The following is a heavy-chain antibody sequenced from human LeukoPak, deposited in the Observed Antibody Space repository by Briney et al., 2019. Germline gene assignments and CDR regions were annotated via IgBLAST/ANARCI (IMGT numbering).Heavy chain of an antibody. V-gene: IGHV4-59*01. CDR2: IYYSGST. CDR3: ARQGYYDFWSGYYTYFDY. Sequence: PSETLSLTCTVSGGSISSYYWSWIRQPPGKGLKWIGYIYYSGSTNYNPSLKSRVTISVDTSKNQFSLKLSSVTAADTAVYYCARQGYYDFWSGYYTYFDYWGQGTLVTVSS. D-gene: IGHD3-3*01. J-gene: IGHJ4*02. CDR1: GGSISSYY.